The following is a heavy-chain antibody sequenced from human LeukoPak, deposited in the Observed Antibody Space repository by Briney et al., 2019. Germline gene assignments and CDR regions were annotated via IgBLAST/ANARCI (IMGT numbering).Heavy chain of an antibody. J-gene: IGHJ4*02. CDR3: ASDRYGGNDFDY. CDR2: ISGNNGNT. CDR1: GYTFTSYG. Sequence: ASVKVSCKTSGYTFTSYGISWVRQAPGQGLEWMGWISGNNGNTKYAQNLQGRVTMTTDTSTSTAYMELRSLRSDDTAVYYCASDRYGGNDFDYWGQGTLVTVSS. V-gene: IGHV1-18*01. D-gene: IGHD4-23*01.